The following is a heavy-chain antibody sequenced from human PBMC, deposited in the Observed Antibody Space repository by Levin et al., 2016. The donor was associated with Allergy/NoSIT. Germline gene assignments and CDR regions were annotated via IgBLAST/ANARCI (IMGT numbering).Heavy chain of an antibody. D-gene: IGHD4-17*01. CDR3: AREETTVTTFYYYYYGMDV. V-gene: IGHV3-21*01. CDR2: ISSSSTYI. Sequence: VRQMPGKGLEWVSSISSSSTYIYYADSVKGRFTISRDNAKNSLYLQMNSLRAEDTAVYYCAREETTVTTFYYYYYGMDVWGHGTTVTVSS. J-gene: IGHJ6*02.